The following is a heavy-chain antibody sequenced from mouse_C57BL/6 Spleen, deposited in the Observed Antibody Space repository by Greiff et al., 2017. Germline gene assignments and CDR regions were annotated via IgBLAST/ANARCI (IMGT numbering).Heavy chain of an antibody. V-gene: IGHV1-20*01. CDR1: GYSFTGYF. Sequence: EVKLMESGPELVKPGDSVKISCKASGYSFTGYFMNWVMQSHGKSLEWIGRINPYNGDTFYNQKFKGKATLTVDKSSSTAHMELRSLTSEDSAVYYCARDYGSSYDLAYWGQGTLVTVSA. J-gene: IGHJ3*01. D-gene: IGHD1-1*01. CDR2: INPYNGDT. CDR3: ARDYGSSYDLAY.